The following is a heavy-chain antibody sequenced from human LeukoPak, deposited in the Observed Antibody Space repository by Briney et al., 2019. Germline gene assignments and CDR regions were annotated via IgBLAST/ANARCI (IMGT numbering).Heavy chain of an antibody. CDR1: GFTFSSYS. CDR2: ISSSSSYI. V-gene: IGHV3-21*01. J-gene: IGHJ6*02. Sequence: GGSLRLSCAASGFTFSSYSMNWVRQAPGKGLEWVSSISSSSSYIYYADPVKGRFTISRDNAKNSLYLQMNSLRAEDTAAYYCARDQDYCSGGSCHGYYYYGMDVWGQGTTVTVSS. D-gene: IGHD2-15*01. CDR3: ARDQDYCSGGSCHGYYYYGMDV.